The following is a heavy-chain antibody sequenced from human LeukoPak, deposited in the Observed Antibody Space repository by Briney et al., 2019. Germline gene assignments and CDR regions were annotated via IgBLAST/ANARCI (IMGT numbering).Heavy chain of an antibody. CDR2: INDDGSIT. D-gene: IGHD5-24*01. Sequence: GGSLRLSCAASGFTFSSYWMAWVRQAPGKGLVWVSRINDDGSITRYADSVKGRFTISRDNAKNTLYLQMNSLRAEDTAVYCCARSRRDGYNFFDSWGQGTLVTVSS. CDR3: ARSRRDGYNFFDS. V-gene: IGHV3-74*01. CDR1: GFTFSSYW. J-gene: IGHJ4*02.